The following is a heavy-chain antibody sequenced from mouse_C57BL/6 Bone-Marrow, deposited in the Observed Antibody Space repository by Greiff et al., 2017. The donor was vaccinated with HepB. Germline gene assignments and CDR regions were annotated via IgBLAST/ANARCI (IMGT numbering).Heavy chain of an antibody. V-gene: IGHV5-4*03. Sequence: EVKLVESGGGLVKPGGSLKLSCAASGFTFSSYAMSWVRQTPEKRLEWVATISDGGSYTYYPDNVKGRFTISRDNAKNNLYLQMSHLKSEDTAMYYCARVPYDGYRFAYWGQGTLVTVSA. J-gene: IGHJ3*01. CDR3: ARVPYDGYRFAY. CDR2: ISDGGSYT. CDR1: GFTFSSYA. D-gene: IGHD2-3*01.